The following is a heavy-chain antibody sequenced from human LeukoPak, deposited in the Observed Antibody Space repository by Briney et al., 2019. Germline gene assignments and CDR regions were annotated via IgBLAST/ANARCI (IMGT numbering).Heavy chain of an antibody. Sequence: SETLSLTCAVSGGSFSGYYWSWIRQPPGKGLEWIGEINHSGSTNYNPSLKSRVTISVDTSKNQFSLKLSSVTAADTAVYYCARPLGYCSSTSCSNYYYYMDVWGKGTTVTVSS. CDR1: GGSFSGYY. D-gene: IGHD2-2*01. CDR3: ARPLGYCSSTSCSNYYYYMDV. V-gene: IGHV4-34*01. CDR2: INHSGST. J-gene: IGHJ6*03.